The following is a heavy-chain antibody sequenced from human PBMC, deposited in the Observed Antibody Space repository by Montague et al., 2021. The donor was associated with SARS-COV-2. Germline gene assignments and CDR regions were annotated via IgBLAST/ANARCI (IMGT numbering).Heavy chain of an antibody. J-gene: IGHJ5*02. CDR1: GGSISSYY. V-gene: IGHV4-59*01. CDR2: IYYSGST. Sequence: SETLSLTCTVSGGSISSYYWRWIRQPPGKGLEWIGYIYYSGSTNYNPSLKSRVTISVDASKNQFSLKLSSVTAADTAVYYCARRSLGYCSGGSCYSAFDPWGQGTLVTVSS. CDR3: ARRSLGYCSGGSCYSAFDP. D-gene: IGHD2-15*01.